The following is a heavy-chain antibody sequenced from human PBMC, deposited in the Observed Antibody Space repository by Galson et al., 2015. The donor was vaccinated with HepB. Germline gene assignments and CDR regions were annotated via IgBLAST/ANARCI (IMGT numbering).Heavy chain of an antibody. V-gene: IGHV1-2*02. CDR1: GYTFTNFY. J-gene: IGHJ6*02. D-gene: IGHD3-9*01. CDR3: ARDLYDILTGSRLRGYDHFGMDV. Sequence: SVKVSCKASGYTFTNFYIHWVRQVPGQGPECMGWVNPNSGATTYTPKFQDRLTMTRDTSLRTVCMELNRLTSDDTAVYYCARDLYDILTGSRLRGYDHFGMDVWGQGTTVTVSS. CDR2: VNPNSGAT.